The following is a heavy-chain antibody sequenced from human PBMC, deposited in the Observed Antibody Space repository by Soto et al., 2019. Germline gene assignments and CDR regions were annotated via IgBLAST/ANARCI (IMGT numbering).Heavy chain of an antibody. Sequence: PGESLKISCKGSGYSFTSYWIGWVRQMPGKGLEWMWIIYPGDSDTRYSPSFQGQVTISDDKSISTDYLQWSSLKASDTAMYYCARNVDPDLYANFDYWGQGTLVTVSS. J-gene: IGHJ4*02. CDR2: IYPGDSDT. CDR3: ARNVDPDLYANFDY. D-gene: IGHD3-16*01. V-gene: IGHV5-51*01. CDR1: GYSFTSYW.